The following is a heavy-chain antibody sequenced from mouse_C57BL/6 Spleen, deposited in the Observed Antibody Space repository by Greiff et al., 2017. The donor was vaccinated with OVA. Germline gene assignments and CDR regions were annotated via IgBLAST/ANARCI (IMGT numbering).Heavy chain of an antibody. V-gene: IGHV3-6*01. CDR3: AREGDYDGYYFSLYFDV. CDR1: GYSITSGYY. D-gene: IGHD2-3*01. Sequence: EVQLQESGPGLVKPSPSLSLTCSVTGYSITSGYYWNWIRQFPGNKLEWMGYISYDGSTNYNPSFKNRTPITRDKSKNQVYLKLNAVTTEDTATYYCAREGDYDGYYFSLYFDVWGTGTTVTVSS. J-gene: IGHJ1*03. CDR2: ISYDGST.